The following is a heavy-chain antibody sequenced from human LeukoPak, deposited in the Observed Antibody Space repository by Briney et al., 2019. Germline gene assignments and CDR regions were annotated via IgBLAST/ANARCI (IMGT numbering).Heavy chain of an antibody. J-gene: IGHJ4*02. D-gene: IGHD3-22*01. CDR2: ISPNSGGT. Sequence: ASVKVSCKASGYTFTDYYMHWVRQAPGQGLEWMGRISPNSGGTNYAQKFQGRVTMTRDTSISTAYMELSRLRSDDTAVYYCASAYDSTGYYYNYWGQGTLVTVSS. CDR1: GYTFTDYY. CDR3: ASAYDSTGYYYNY. V-gene: IGHV1-2*06.